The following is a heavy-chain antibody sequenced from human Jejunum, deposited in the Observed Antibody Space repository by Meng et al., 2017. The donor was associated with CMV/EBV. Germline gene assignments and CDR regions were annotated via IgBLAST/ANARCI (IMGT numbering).Heavy chain of an antibody. CDR3: ARVGAYCGGDCYHPR. V-gene: IGHV4-4*02. J-gene: IGHJ4*02. Sequence: QVQLQEAESGLVRPAVTLSLTCAVACGSLSSRNWWSWVRQPPGKGLEWIGEIYHSGSSNYNPSLKSRVTISVDESKNQFSLRLSSVTAADTAVYYCARVGAYCGGDCYHPRWGQGTLVTVSS. CDR2: IYHSGSS. CDR1: CGSLSSRNW. D-gene: IGHD2-21*02.